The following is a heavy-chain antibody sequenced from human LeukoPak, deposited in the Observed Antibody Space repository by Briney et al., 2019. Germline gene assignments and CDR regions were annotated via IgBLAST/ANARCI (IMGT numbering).Heavy chain of an antibody. J-gene: IGHJ4*02. Sequence: SETLSLTCTVSGGSISSGGNYWSWLRQLPGKGLEWLGYIYYVGNTNYNPSLKSRLSMSVDTSKNQFSLSLTSVTAADTAVYYCARIEVIGSTRYFDYWGQGAMVSVSS. V-gene: IGHV4-31*03. CDR3: ARIEVIGSTRYFDY. CDR1: GGSISSGGNY. CDR2: IYYVGNT. D-gene: IGHD3-16*02.